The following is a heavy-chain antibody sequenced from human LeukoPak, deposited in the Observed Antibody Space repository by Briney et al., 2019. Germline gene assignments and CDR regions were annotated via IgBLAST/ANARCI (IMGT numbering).Heavy chain of an antibody. CDR1: GYTFTGYY. CDR2: INPNSGGT. D-gene: IGHD4-17*01. Sequence: ASVKVSCKASGYTFTGYYMHWVRQAPGQGLEWMGWINPNSGGTNYAQKFQGRVTMTRDTSIRTAYMELSRLRSDDTAVYYCARSPLHMGDYTDYWGQGTLVTVSS. J-gene: IGHJ4*02. V-gene: IGHV1-2*02. CDR3: ARSPLHMGDYTDY.